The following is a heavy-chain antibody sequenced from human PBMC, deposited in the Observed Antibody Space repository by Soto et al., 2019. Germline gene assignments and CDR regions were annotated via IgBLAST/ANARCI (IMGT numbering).Heavy chain of an antibody. CDR3: ARDSYCSGGNCYRYYYGMDV. CDR1: GFTFSSYA. V-gene: IGHV3-30-3*01. CDR2: LSYDGNNK. Sequence: QVQLVESAGGVVQPGRSLRLSCAASGFTFSSYAIHWVRQAPGKGLEWVAVLSYDGNNKYYADSVKGRFTISRDNSKNTLFLQMTSLRAEDTAVYYCARDSYCSGGNCYRYYYGMDVWGQGTTVTVSS. J-gene: IGHJ6*02. D-gene: IGHD2-15*01.